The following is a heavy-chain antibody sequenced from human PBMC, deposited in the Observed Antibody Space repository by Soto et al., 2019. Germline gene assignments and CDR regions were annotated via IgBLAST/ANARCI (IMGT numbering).Heavy chain of an antibody. CDR2: ISSSSSYI. CDR1: GFTFSSYS. V-gene: IGHV3-21*01. J-gene: IGHJ3*02. D-gene: IGHD3-22*01. Sequence: GGSLRLSCAASGFTFSSYSMNWVRQAPGKGLEWVSSISSSSSYIYYADSVKGRFTISRDNAKNSLYLQMNSLGAEDTAVYYCARDHMYYYDSSGYYNYAFDIWGQGTMVTVSS. CDR3: ARDHMYYYDSSGYYNYAFDI.